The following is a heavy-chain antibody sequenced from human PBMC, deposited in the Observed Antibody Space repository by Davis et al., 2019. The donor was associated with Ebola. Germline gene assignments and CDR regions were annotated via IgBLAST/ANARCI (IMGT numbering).Heavy chain of an antibody. CDR3: AKGNLQWLALYGMDV. CDR2: IIPILGIA. V-gene: IGHV1-69*04. Sequence: ASSGNVPCKASAPTFSSYAISWVRQAPGQGLEWMGRIIPILGIANYAQKFQGRVTITADKSTSTAYMELSSLRAEDTAVYYCAKGNLQWLALYGMDVWGQGTTVTVSS. J-gene: IGHJ6*02. D-gene: IGHD6-19*01. CDR1: APTFSSYA.